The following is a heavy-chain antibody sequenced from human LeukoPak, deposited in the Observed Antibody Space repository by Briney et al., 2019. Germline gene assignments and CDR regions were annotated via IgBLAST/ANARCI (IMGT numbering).Heavy chain of an antibody. D-gene: IGHD5-24*01. V-gene: IGHV4-59*08. CDR1: GGSISSYY. CDR3: ARWKDPRDGYDY. Sequence: PSETLSLTCTVSGGSISSYYWSWIRQPPGKGLEWIGCIYYSGSTNYNPSLKSRVTISVDTSKNQFSLKLSSVTAADTAVYYCARWKDPRDGYDYWGQGTLVTVSS. J-gene: IGHJ4*02. CDR2: IYYSGST.